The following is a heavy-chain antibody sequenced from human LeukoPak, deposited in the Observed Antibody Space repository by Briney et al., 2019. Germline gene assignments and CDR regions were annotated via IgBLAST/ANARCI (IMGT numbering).Heavy chain of an antibody. D-gene: IGHD2-2*01. V-gene: IGHV4-31*11. J-gene: IGHJ5*02. Sequence: PSQTLSLTCAVSGGSISSGGYSWSWIRQPPGKGLEWIGYIYYSGSTYYNPSLKSRVTTSVDTSKNQFSLKLSSVTAADTAVYYCARDNGPAATRDFWFDPWGQGTLVTVSS. CDR2: IYYSGST. CDR1: GGSISSGGYS. CDR3: ARDNGPAATRDFWFDP.